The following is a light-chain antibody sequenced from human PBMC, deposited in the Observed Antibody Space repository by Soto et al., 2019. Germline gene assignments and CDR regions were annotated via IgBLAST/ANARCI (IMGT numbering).Light chain of an antibody. Sequence: QLVLTQSPSASASLGASVKLTCTLSSGHSSYAIAWHQQQPEKGPRYLMKVNSDGSHSKGDGIPDRLSGSSSGAERYLTISSLQSEDEADYYCQTWGTGIRVFGTGTKVTVL. V-gene: IGLV4-69*01. J-gene: IGLJ1*01. CDR1: SGHSSYA. CDR2: VNSDGSH. CDR3: QTWGTGIRV.